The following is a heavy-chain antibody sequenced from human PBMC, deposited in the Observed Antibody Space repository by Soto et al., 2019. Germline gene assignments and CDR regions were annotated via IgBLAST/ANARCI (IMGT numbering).Heavy chain of an antibody. J-gene: IGHJ3*02. CDR1: GFTFSRYN. V-gene: IGHV3-21*01. CDR3: ARGALCSTTNCFGSGAFDI. D-gene: IGHD2-2*01. Sequence: GGSLRLSCAVSGFTFSRYNMNWVRQAPGKGPEWVSSIRSSGSYIYYADPVKGRFTISRDNAKNSLHLQMNSLRAEDTAVYYCARGALCSTTNCFGSGAFDIWGQGTMVTVSS. CDR2: IRSSGSYI.